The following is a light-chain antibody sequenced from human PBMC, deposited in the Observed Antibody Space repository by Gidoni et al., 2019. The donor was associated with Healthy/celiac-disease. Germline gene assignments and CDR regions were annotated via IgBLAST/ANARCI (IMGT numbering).Light chain of an antibody. CDR3: QSYDSSNHWV. Sequence: NFMLTQPNSVSESPGKTVTISCTRISGSIASNYVQWYQQLPGSSPTTVIYEDNQRPSGVPDRFSGSIDSSSNAASLTISGLKTEDEADYYCQSYDSSNHWVFGGGTKLTVL. CDR2: EDN. J-gene: IGLJ3*02. CDR1: SGSIASNY. V-gene: IGLV6-57*01.